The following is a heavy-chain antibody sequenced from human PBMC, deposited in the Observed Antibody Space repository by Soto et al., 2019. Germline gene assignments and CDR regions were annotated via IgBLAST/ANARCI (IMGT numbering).Heavy chain of an antibody. CDR2: IIPVFGTT. V-gene: IGHV1-69*01. J-gene: IGHJ4*02. D-gene: IGHD5-12*01. CDR1: GGTFKNNG. Sequence: QVHLVQSGAEVKKAGSSVKVSCKAPGGTFKNNGISWVRQAPGQGLEWMGGIIPVFGTTNYAQKFQGRLTITADDFTSTGYMELSRLRYEDTAVYYCARENGVAVATILYYFDYWGPGTLVTVSS. CDR3: ARENGVAVATILYYFDY.